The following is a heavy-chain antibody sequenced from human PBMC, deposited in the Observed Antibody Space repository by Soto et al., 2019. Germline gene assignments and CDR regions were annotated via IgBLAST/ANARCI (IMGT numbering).Heavy chain of an antibody. V-gene: IGHV4-39*01. CDR2: IYYSGST. D-gene: IGHD3-10*01. Sequence: SETLSLTCTVSGGSISSSSYYWGWIRQPPGKGLEWIGSIYYSGSTYYNPSLKSRVTISVDTSKNQFSLKLSSVTAADTAVYYCARGMAYYYGSGSYYNRSYYYYYMDVWGKGTTVTVSS. CDR1: GGSISSSSYY. J-gene: IGHJ6*03. CDR3: ARGMAYYYGSGSYYNRSYYYYYMDV.